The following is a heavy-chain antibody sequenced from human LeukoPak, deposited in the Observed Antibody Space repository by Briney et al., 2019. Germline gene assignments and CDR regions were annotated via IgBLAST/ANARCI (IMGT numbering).Heavy chain of an antibody. Sequence: ASVKVSCKASGYTFTGYYMHWVRQAPGQGLEWMGWINPNSGGTNYAQKFQGRVTMTRDTSISTAYMELSRLRSDGTAVYYCARSMYSSSWYSDYWGQGTLVTVSS. V-gene: IGHV1-2*02. CDR3: ARSMYSSSWYSDY. CDR1: GYTFTGYY. J-gene: IGHJ4*02. D-gene: IGHD6-13*01. CDR2: INPNSGGT.